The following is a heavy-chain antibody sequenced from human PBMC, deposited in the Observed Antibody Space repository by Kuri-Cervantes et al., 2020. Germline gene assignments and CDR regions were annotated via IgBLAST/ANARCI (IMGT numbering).Heavy chain of an antibody. J-gene: IGHJ5*02. D-gene: IGHD3-9*01. V-gene: IGHV4-39*07. CDR3: ASRRYFDWLLYYNWFDP. CDR2: IYYSGST. Sequence: ESLKISCTVSGGSISSSSYYWGWIRQPPGKGLEWIGSIYYSGSTYYNPSLKSRVTISLDKSRNQFSLKLNSVTAADTAVYYCASRRYFDWLLYYNWFDPWGQGTLVTVSS. CDR1: GGSISSSSYY.